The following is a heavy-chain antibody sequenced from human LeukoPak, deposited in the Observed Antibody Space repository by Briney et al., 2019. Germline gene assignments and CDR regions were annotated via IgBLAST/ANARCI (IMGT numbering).Heavy chain of an antibody. J-gene: IGHJ4*02. CDR2: IWYDGSNK. D-gene: IGHD1-26*01. Sequence: GGSLRLSCAASGFTFSSYGMHWVRQAPGKGLEWVAVIWYDGSNKYYADSVKGRFTISRDNSKNTLYLQMNSLRAEDTAVYYCAKSDGGSYYGGDYWGQGTLVTVSS. CDR1: GFTFSSYG. CDR3: AKSDGGSYYGGDY. V-gene: IGHV3-30*02.